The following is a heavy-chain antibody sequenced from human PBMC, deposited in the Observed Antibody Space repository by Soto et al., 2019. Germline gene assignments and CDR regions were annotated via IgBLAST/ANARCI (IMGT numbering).Heavy chain of an antibody. CDR2: IKQDGSEK. CDR1: GFTFSSYW. D-gene: IGHD2-15*01. Sequence: GGSLRLSCAASGFTFSSYWMSWVRQAPGKGLEWVANIKQDGSEKYYVDSVKGRFTISRDNAKNSLYLQMNSLRAEDTAVYYCATVLLLTGDAFDIWGQGTMVTVSS. J-gene: IGHJ3*02. V-gene: IGHV3-7*01. CDR3: ATVLLLTGDAFDI.